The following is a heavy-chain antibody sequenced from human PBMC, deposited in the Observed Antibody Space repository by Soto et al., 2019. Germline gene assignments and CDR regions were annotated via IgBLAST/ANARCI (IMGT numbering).Heavy chain of an antibody. V-gene: IGHV1-69*12. D-gene: IGHD6-19*01. CDR2: IIPIFGTA. CDR1: GGTFSSYA. J-gene: IGHJ4*02. CDR3: AGGIAVAGCRFAY. Sequence: QVQLVQSGAEVKKPGSSVKVSCKASGGTFSSYAISWVRQAPGQGLEWMGGIIPIFGTAKYAQKLQGRGTITADESTSTAYMDLSSRTSDDTAVYCCAGGIAVAGCRFAYWGQGTLVTVSS.